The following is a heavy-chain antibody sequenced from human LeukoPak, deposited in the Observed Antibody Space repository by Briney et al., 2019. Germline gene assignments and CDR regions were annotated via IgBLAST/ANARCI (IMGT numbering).Heavy chain of an antibody. V-gene: IGHV3-23*01. CDR1: GFTFSSYA. CDR3: ARFKGGYYYDSSGYYWFDP. CDR2: ISGSGGST. D-gene: IGHD3-22*01. Sequence: SGGSLRLSCAASGFTFSSYAMSWVRQAPGKGLEWVSAISGSGGSTYYADSVKGRFTISRDNSKNTLYLQMNSLRAEDTAVYYCARFKGGYYYDSSGYYWFDPWGQGTLVTVSS. J-gene: IGHJ5*02.